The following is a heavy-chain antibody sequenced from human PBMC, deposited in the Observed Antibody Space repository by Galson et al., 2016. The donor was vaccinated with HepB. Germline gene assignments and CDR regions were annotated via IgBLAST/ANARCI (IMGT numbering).Heavy chain of an antibody. D-gene: IGHD4-23*01. CDR2: IGYDGSNK. V-gene: IGHV3-33*01. J-gene: IGHJ6*02. CDR1: GFTFSNYG. CDR3: ERQRWRGYVMDV. Sequence: SLRLSCAASGFTFSNYGKHWVRQAPGKGLEWVADIGYDGSNKYYGDSVKGRFTISRDNSKNTLYLQMNGLLAEDTAVYYCERQRWRGYVMDVWGQGTTVTVSS.